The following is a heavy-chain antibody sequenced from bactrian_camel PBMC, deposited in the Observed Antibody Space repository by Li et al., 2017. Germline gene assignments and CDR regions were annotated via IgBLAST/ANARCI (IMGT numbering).Heavy chain of an antibody. CDR1: GHSRGSNC. Sequence: HVQLVESGGGSVQAGGSLRLSCKVSGHSRGSNCVGWYRLPPGRAPAEREGIAAIRRDGGETWYAASVKGRFTISRDNAKNTLYLQMDNLKPDDSAMYICAARPYCASTVQNFGQGTQVTVS. CDR2: IRRDGGET. V-gene: IGHV3S45*01. J-gene: IGHJ4*01. D-gene: IGHD2*01.